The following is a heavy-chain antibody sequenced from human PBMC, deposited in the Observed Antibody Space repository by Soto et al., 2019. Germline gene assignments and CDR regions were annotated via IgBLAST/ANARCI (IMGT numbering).Heavy chain of an antibody. V-gene: IGHV6-1*01. D-gene: IGHD3-3*01. Sequence: SQTLSLTCAISGDSVSSNSAAWNWIRQSPSRGLEWLGRTYYRSKWYNDYAVSVKSRITINPDTSKNQFSLQLNSVTPEDTAVYYCARSITIFGVVILMFDDWGQGTLVTV. CDR2: TYYRSKWYN. J-gene: IGHJ4*02. CDR3: ARSITIFGVVILMFDD. CDR1: GDSVSSNSAA.